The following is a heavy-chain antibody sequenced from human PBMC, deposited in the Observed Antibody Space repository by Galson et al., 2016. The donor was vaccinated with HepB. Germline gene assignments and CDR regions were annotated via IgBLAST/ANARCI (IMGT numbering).Heavy chain of an antibody. CDR1: GFTVSSSA. J-gene: IGHJ5*02. Sequence: SLRLSCAASGFTVSSSAMSWVRQAPGKGLEWVSSIRVSGGSTFYADSVKGRFTISTDTSKSTLYLQMSSLRAEDTAVYYCSKCSVYSTGWCNSFDLWGQGTPVIVSS. V-gene: IGHV3-23*01. D-gene: IGHD6-19*01. CDR2: IRVSGGST. CDR3: SKCSVYSTGWCNSFDL.